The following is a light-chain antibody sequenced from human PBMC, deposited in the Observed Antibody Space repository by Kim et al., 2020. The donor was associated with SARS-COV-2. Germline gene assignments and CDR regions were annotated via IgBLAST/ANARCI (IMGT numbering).Light chain of an antibody. CDR2: DVS. V-gene: IGLV2-14*04. Sequence: QSITIPCTGTSSVVGGYNYVSWYQQHPGKAPKLMIYDVSKRPSGVSNRFSGSKSGNTASLTISGLQAEDEADYYCSSYTSSSTYVFGTGTKVTVL. J-gene: IGLJ1*01. CDR1: SSVVGGYNY. CDR3: SSYTSSSTYV.